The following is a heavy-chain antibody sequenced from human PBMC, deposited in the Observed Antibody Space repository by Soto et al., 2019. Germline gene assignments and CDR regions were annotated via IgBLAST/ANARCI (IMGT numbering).Heavy chain of an antibody. V-gene: IGHV3-48*03. CDR1: GFTFSSYE. CDR2: ISSSGSRK. J-gene: IGHJ4*02. D-gene: IGHD5-18*01. CDR3: ALSGYTYGSGTIDY. Sequence: GGSLRLSCAASGFTFSSYEMSWVRQAPGKGLAWVSYISSSGSRKYYADSVKGRFTISRDNAKDSLFLQMNSLRADDTAVYYCALSGYTYGSGTIDYWGQGTLVTVSS.